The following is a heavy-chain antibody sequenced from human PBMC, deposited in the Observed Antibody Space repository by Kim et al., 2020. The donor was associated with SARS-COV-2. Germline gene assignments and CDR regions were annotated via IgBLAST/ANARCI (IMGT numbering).Heavy chain of an antibody. CDR1: RFTFSTFS. V-gene: IGHV3-48*02. CDR3: ARGRFFDY. D-gene: IGHD4-17*01. CDR2: IGSSGTTI. Sequence: GGSLRLSCAASRFTFSTFSMNWVRQAPGKGLEWVSYIGSSGTTIYYADSVKGRFTIFRDNAKNSLYLQMNSLRDEDTAVYFCARGRFFDYWGQGTLVTVS. J-gene: IGHJ4*02.